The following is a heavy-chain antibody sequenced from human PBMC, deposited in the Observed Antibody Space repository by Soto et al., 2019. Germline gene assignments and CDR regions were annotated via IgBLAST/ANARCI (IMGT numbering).Heavy chain of an antibody. Sequence: ASVKVSCKASGGTFSSYAISWVRQAPGQGLEWMGGIIPIFGTANYAQKFQGRVTITADKSTSTAYMELSSLRSEDTAVYYCARSHIAAAGHDAFDIWGQGTMVTVSS. J-gene: IGHJ3*02. CDR2: IIPIFGTA. CDR3: ARSHIAAAGHDAFDI. D-gene: IGHD6-13*01. V-gene: IGHV1-69*06. CDR1: GGTFSSYA.